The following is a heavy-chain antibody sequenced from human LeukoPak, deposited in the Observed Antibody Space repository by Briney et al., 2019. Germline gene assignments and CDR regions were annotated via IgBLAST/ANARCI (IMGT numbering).Heavy chain of an antibody. D-gene: IGHD4-11*01. CDR2: IYAGDSDT. CDR3: ARRYSNYFYYFDY. J-gene: IGHJ4*02. CDR1: GYSFTSYW. V-gene: IGHV5-51*01. Sequence: GESLKISCKGSGYSFTSYWIGWVRQMPGKGLEWMGIIYAGDSDTKYSPSFQGQVTISVDKSISTAYLQWSSLKASDTAMYYCARRYSNYFYYFDYWGRGTLVTVSS.